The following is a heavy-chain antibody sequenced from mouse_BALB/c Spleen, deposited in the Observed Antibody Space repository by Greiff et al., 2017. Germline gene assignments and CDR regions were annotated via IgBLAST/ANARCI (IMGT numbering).Heavy chain of an antibody. CDR3: ARVDSSGYGYYFDY. CDR1: GFSLTGYG. J-gene: IGHJ2*01. D-gene: IGHD3-2*01. CDR2: IWGDGST. V-gene: IGHV2-6-7*01. Sequence: VQVVESGPGLVAPSQSLSITCTVSGFSLTGYGVNWVRQPPGKGLEWLGMIWGDGSTDYNSALKSRLSISKDNSKSQVFLKMNSLQTDDTARYYCARVDSSGYGYYFDYWGQGTTLTVSS.